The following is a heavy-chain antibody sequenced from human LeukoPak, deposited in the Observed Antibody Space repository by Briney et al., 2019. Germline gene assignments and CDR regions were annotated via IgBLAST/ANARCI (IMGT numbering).Heavy chain of an antibody. V-gene: IGHV4-61*01. D-gene: IGHD5-18*01. CDR3: ARGAVVNGLDV. CDR2: VYNSVTT. J-gene: IGHJ6*02. Sequence: PSETLSLTCTVPGRSVSSGSYYWSCIRQPPGSILERLGNVYNSVTTNYNPSFKSRVTMSVDTSKNQFCLKLSYVPAADTAVYYCARGAVVNGLDVWGQGTTVTVSS. CDR1: GRSVSSGSYY.